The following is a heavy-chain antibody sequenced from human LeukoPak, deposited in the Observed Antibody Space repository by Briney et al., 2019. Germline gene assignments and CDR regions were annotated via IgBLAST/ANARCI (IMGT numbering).Heavy chain of an antibody. CDR1: GYTFIAYY. CDR3: ARDSCSSTSCLSIDDY. CDR2: INPNSGGT. D-gene: IGHD2-2*01. J-gene: IGHJ4*02. Sequence: GASVKVSCKASGYTFIAYYMQWVRQAPGQGLEWMGWINPNSGGTNYAQKFQGRVTMTRDTSISTVYMELSRLRSDDTAVYYCARDSCSSTSCLSIDDYWGQGTLVTVSS. V-gene: IGHV1-2*02.